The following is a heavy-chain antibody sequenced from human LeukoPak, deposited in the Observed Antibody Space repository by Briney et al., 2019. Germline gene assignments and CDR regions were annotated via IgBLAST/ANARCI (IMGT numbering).Heavy chain of an antibody. CDR2: ISGSGGST. CDR1: GFTFSSYA. Sequence: GGYLRLSCAASGFTFSSYAMSWVRQAPGKGLEWVSAISGSGGSTHYADSVKGRFTISRDNSKNTLYLQMNSLRAEDTAVYYCAKSVVPAAIDPDAFDIWGQGTMVTVSS. CDR3: AKSVVPAAIDPDAFDI. D-gene: IGHD2-2*01. V-gene: IGHV3-23*01. J-gene: IGHJ3*02.